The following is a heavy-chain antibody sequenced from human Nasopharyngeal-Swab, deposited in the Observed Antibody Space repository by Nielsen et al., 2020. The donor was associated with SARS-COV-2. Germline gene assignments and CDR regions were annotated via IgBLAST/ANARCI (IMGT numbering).Heavy chain of an antibody. D-gene: IGHD2-15*01. J-gene: IGHJ4*02. CDR3: TRCGGGCYSGRDY. V-gene: IGHV3-73*01. Sequence: GESLKISCAASGFTFSDSAIHWVRQASGKGLEWVGRIRSKGNNYATAYSASVKGRFIIFRDDPTNTAYPQMNSLKTEDTAMYHCTRCGGGCYSGRDYWGQGTLVTVSS. CDR2: IRSKGNNYAT. CDR1: GFTFSDSA.